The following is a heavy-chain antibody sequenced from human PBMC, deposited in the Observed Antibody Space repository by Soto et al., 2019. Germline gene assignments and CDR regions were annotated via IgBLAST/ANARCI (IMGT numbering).Heavy chain of an antibody. V-gene: IGHV3-23*01. D-gene: IGHD6-19*01. Sequence: VQLLESGGGLVQPGGSLRLSCAASGFTFRDYAMNWVRLSPGKGLEWVSDISGNGNSARYADSVKGRFTISRDNSKDTLYLKMNSLRVDDTAVYYWGKERRGSGWSVCNFWGQGSLVTVSS. CDR2: ISGNGNSA. CDR1: GFTFRDYA. J-gene: IGHJ4*02. CDR3: GKERRGSGWSVCNF.